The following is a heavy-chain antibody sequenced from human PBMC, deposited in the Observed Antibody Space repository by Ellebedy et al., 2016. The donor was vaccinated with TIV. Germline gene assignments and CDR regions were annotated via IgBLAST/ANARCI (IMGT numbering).Heavy chain of an antibody. CDR1: GDSISSNNW. J-gene: IGHJ2*01. CDR2: IHHTGNT. V-gene: IGHV4-4*02. CDR3: ARDPSADPSRSFDL. Sequence: MPSETLSLTCAVSGDSISSNNWWSWVRQPPGKGLEWIAEIHHTGNTNYNPSLKSRVTISVDKSKNLLSLELNSVTDADTAVYYCARDPSADPSRSFDLWGRGTLVTVSS.